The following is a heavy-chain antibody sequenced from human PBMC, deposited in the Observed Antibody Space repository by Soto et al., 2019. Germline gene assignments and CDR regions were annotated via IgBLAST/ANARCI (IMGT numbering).Heavy chain of an antibody. D-gene: IGHD3-22*01. CDR3: ATHDDRSDYYRIYDD. J-gene: IGHJ4*02. Sequence: ASVKVSCKVSGYTLTELSMHWVRQAPGKGLEWMGGFDPEDGETIYAQKLHGRVTMTEDTSTDTAYMELSSLRSEDTAVYYCATHDDRSDYYRIYDDWGQGTLVTDSS. V-gene: IGHV1-24*01. CDR1: GYTLTELS. CDR2: FDPEDGET.